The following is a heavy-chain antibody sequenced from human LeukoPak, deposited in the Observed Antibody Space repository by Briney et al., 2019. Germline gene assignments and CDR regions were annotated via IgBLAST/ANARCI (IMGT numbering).Heavy chain of an antibody. CDR3: ARDGAGSNRQYCDS. CDR2: IYYTGTT. Sequence: SETLSLIRTVPGGSINGFYWSWIRQPPGKGLEWIGYIYYTGTTDYNPSLKSRVTISVDTSNNLFSLKMRSVTAADTAVYYCARDGAGSNRQYCDSWGEDPGDSVSS. J-gene: IGHJ4*02. V-gene: IGHV4-59*01. CDR1: GGSINGFY. D-gene: IGHD6-13*01.